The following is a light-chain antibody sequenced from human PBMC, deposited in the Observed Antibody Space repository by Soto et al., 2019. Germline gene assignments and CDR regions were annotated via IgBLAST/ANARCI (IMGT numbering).Light chain of an antibody. CDR1: QGISNY. CDR2: AAS. V-gene: IGKV1-27*01. J-gene: IGKJ3*01. CDR3: QKYNSALGGFT. Sequence: DIQMTQSPSSLSASVGDRVTLTCRASQGISNYLAWYQQKPGQVPKLLIYAASTLQSGVPSRFSGSGSGSDFTLTISSLQPEDVATYYCQKYNSALGGFTFGPGTKVDIK.